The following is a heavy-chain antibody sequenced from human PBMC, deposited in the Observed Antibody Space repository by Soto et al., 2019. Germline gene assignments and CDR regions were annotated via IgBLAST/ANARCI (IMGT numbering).Heavy chain of an antibody. D-gene: IGHD6-19*01. J-gene: IGHJ1*01. CDR1: GFAFSNFA. Sequence: GGSLRLSCAASGFAFSNFAMSWVRQAPGKGLEWVSAIGSGSRGTHYAESVEDRFTISRDDSKNTLYLQMNSLTSEDTAVYYCARDRSADRFVQYFQHWGPGTLVTVSS. CDR3: ARDRSADRFVQYFQH. V-gene: IGHV3-23*01. CDR2: IGSGSRGT.